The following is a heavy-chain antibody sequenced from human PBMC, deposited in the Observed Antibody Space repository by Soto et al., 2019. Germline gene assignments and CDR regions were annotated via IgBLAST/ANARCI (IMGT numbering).Heavy chain of an antibody. CDR3: ARGGSHSSDS. CDR1: GFTFSDFW. J-gene: IGHJ4*02. CDR2: IKEDGSET. V-gene: IGHV3-7*05. D-gene: IGHD1-26*01. Sequence: EVQLVESEGNLVQPGGSLRLSCAASGFTFSDFWMSWVRRAPGRGLEWVANIKEDGSETYYVDSVEGRFTISRDNAKKSLYLQMNSLRAEDTALYYCARGGSHSSDSWGQGALVTVSS.